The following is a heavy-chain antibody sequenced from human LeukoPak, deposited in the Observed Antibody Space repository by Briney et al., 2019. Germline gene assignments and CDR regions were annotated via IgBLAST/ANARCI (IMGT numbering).Heavy chain of an antibody. CDR2: IYYSGST. D-gene: IGHD3-22*01. V-gene: IGHV4-59*08. CDR3: ARHDSSGYYYVY. Sequence: SETLSLTCTVSGGSISNYYWSWIRQPPGKGLEWIGYIYYSGSTNYNPSLKSRVTISVDTSKNQFSLKLSSVTAADTAMYYCARHDSSGYYYVYWGQGTLVTVSS. J-gene: IGHJ4*02. CDR1: GGSISNYY.